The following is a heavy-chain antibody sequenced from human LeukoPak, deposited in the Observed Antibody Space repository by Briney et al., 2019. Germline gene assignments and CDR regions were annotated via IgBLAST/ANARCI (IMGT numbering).Heavy chain of an antibody. CDR1: GFTFSSYA. J-gene: IGHJ4*02. D-gene: IGHD5-18*01. Sequence: GRSLRLSCAASGFTFSSYAMHWVRQAPGKGLEWVAVISYDGSNKYYADSVKGRFTISRDNSKNTLYLQMNSLRAEDTAVYYCARVAGYARFDYWGQGTLVTVSS. CDR3: ARVAGYARFDY. CDR2: ISYDGSNK. V-gene: IGHV3-30-3*01.